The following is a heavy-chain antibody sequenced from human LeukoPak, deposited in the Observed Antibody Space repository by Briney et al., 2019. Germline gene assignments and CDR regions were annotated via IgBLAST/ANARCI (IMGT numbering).Heavy chain of an antibody. V-gene: IGHV4-59*01. Sequence: EPSETLSLTCTGPGGPISSYYWSWIRQPPGKGLEWIGYINYSGSTNYNPSLKSRVTISVDTSRNQLSLKLTSVTAADTAVYYCARATDSNGWLFDYWGQGTLVTVSS. CDR2: INYSGST. CDR3: ARATDSNGWLFDY. CDR1: GGPISSYY. D-gene: IGHD6-19*01. J-gene: IGHJ4*02.